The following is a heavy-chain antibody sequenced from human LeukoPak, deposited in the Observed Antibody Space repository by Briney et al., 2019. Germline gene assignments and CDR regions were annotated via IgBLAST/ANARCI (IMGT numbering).Heavy chain of an antibody. J-gene: IGHJ4*02. D-gene: IGHD1-26*01. CDR2: VRGSDAGT. Sequence: GGSLRLSCAASGFTFSSYAMNWVRQAPGRGLEWVSAVRGSDAGTSYADSVKGRFTISRDNSKNTLYLQMNSLRAEDTAVYYCAKNRGGSYYSGSDYWGQGTLVTVSS. CDR1: GFTFSSYA. CDR3: AKNRGGSYYSGSDY. V-gene: IGHV3-23*01.